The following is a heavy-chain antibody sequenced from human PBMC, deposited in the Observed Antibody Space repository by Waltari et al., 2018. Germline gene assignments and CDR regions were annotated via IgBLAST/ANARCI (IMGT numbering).Heavy chain of an antibody. CDR2: IYYSGST. V-gene: IGHV4-39*07. J-gene: IGHJ4*02. D-gene: IGHD6-13*01. CDR3: ASDAIAAAGTEGDY. Sequence: QLQLQESGPGLVKPSETLSLTCTVSGGSISSSSYYWGWIRPPPGKGLEWIGSIYYSGSTYYNPSLKSRVTISVDTSKNQFSLKLSSVTAADTAVYYCASDAIAAAGTEGDYWGQGTLVTVSS. CDR1: GGSISSSSYY.